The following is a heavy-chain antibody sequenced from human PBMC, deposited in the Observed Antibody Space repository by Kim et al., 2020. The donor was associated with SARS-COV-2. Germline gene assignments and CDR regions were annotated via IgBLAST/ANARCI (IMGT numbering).Heavy chain of an antibody. D-gene: IGHD6-13*01. V-gene: IGHV1-69*13. CDR2: IIPIFGTA. CDR3: ARDGWRIAAASQVVGGGMDV. CDR1: GGTFSSYA. Sequence: SVKVSCKASGGTFSSYAISWVRQAPGQGLEWMGGIIPIFGTANYAQKFQGRVTITADESTSTAYMELSSLRSEDTAVYYCARDGWRIAAASQVVGGGMDVWGQGTTVTVS. J-gene: IGHJ6*02.